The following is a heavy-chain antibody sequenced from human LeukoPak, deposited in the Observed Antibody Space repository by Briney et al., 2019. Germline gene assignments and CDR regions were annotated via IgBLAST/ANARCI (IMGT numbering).Heavy chain of an antibody. CDR3: ANTIWFGELFCF. J-gene: IGHJ3*01. Sequence: PSETLSLTCTVSGGSISSSISYWGWIRQPPGKGLEWIGSAYYGVNTYYNPSLKSRVTISVDTSKNQFSLKLSSVTAADTAVYYCANTIWFGELFCFWGQGTMVTVSS. CDR2: AYYGVNT. CDR1: GGSISSSISY. V-gene: IGHV4-39*01. D-gene: IGHD3-10*01.